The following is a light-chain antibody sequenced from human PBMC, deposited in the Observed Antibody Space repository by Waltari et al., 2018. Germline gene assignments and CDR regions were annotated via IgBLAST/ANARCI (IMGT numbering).Light chain of an antibody. V-gene: IGKV1-27*01. CDR1: QGISTF. Sequence: DIQMTQSPSSLSASVGDRVTITCRASQGISTFLAWYQQRPGKGPKLLIYAAYTLHSGVPSRFSASGYGTDFTLTISSLQPEDVAIYYCHNYKSAPFTFGPVTKVDIK. CDR2: AAY. CDR3: HNYKSAPFT. J-gene: IGKJ3*01.